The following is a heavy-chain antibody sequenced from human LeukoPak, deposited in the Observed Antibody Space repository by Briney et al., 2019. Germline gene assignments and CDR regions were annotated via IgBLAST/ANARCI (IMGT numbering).Heavy chain of an antibody. V-gene: IGHV4-59*01. CDR1: GGSISSYY. J-gene: IGHJ4*02. Sequence: SETLSLTCTVSGGSISSYYWSWIRQSPGKGPEWIGYLYHSETTKYNPSLKSRVTISVDTSKNQLSLHLTSVTAADTAVYYCARDRGGSSGWSESFEYWGQGTLVTVSS. CDR2: LYHSETT. CDR3: ARDRGGSSGWSESFEY. D-gene: IGHD6-19*01.